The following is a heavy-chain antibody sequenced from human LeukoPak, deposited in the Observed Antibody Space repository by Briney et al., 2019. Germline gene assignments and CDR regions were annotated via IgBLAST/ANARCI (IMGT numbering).Heavy chain of an antibody. D-gene: IGHD2-2*02. CDR3: ARHRGDIVVVPAAIDY. Sequence: SETLSLTCTVSGGSISSSSYYWGWIRQPPGKGLEWIVSIYYSGSTYYNPSLKSRVTISVNTSKNQFSLKLSSVTAADTAVYYCARHRGDIVVVPAAIDYWGQGTLVTVSS. CDR2: IYYSGST. CDR1: GGSISSSSYY. V-gene: IGHV4-39*01. J-gene: IGHJ4*02.